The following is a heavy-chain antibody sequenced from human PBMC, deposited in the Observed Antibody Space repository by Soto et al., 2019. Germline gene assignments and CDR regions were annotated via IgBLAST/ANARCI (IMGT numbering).Heavy chain of an antibody. D-gene: IGHD4-17*01. V-gene: IGHV3-30*03. J-gene: IGHJ4*02. CDR2: ISYDGSNK. Sequence: QVQLVESGGGVVQPGRSLRLSCAASGFIFGDYGMHWVRQAPGKGLDWVALISYDGSNKYYTDSVKGRFTISRDGSTNTLYLQMNRLRAEDTARYYCATGGYLVTTAFGNWGQGTLVTVSS. CDR1: GFIFGDYG. CDR3: ATGGYLVTTAFGN.